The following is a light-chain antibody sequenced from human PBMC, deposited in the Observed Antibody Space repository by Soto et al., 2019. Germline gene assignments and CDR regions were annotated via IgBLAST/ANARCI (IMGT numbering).Light chain of an antibody. CDR3: TSYAGSNNWV. J-gene: IGLJ3*02. Sequence: QSVLTQPPSASGSPGQSVTISCTGTSSDFGAYNYVSWYQQHPGKAPKLMIYEVTKRPSGVPDRFSGSKSDNTASLTVSGLQAEDEADYYCTSYAGSNNWVFGGGTKLTVL. CDR1: SSDFGAYNY. V-gene: IGLV2-8*01. CDR2: EVT.